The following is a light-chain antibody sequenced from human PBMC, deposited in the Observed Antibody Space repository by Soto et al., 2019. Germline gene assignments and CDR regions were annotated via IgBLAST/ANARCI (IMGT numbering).Light chain of an antibody. Sequence: EIVMTQSPATLSVSPGERATPSCRASQSVSSNLAWYQQKPGQAPRLLIYDASNRATGIPARFSGSGSGTDFTLTINRLEPEDFAVYYCQQYDSSPRTFGQGTKVDIK. J-gene: IGKJ1*01. CDR1: QSVSSN. V-gene: IGKV3D-15*01. CDR3: QQYDSSPRT. CDR2: DAS.